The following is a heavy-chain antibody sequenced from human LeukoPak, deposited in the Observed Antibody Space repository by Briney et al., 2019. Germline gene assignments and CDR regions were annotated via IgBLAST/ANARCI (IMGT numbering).Heavy chain of an antibody. Sequence: GGSLRLSCAASGFTFSSYAMSWVRQAPGKGLEWVANIKQDGSEKYYVDSVKGRFTISRDNAKNSLYLQMNSLRAEDTAVYYCARRYFDYWGQGTLVTVSS. V-gene: IGHV3-7*01. J-gene: IGHJ4*02. CDR2: IKQDGSEK. CDR1: GFTFSSYA. CDR3: ARRYFDY.